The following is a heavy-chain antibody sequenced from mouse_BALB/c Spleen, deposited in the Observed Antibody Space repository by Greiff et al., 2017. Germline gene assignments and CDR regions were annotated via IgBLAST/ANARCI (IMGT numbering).Heavy chain of an antibody. CDR2: ISSGGSYT. Sequence: EVKVVESGGDLVKPGGSLKLSCAASGFTFSSYGMSWVRQTPDKRLEWVATISSGGSYTYYPDSVKGRFTISRDNAKNTLYLQMSSLKSEDTAMYYCARHGVSTGDYWGQGTTLTVSS. V-gene: IGHV5-6*01. D-gene: IGHD1-1*01. J-gene: IGHJ2*01. CDR1: GFTFSSYG. CDR3: ARHGVSTGDY.